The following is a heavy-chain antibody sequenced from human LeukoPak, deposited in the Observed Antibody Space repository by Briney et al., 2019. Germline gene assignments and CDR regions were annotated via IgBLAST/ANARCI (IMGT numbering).Heavy chain of an antibody. Sequence: PSETLSLTCTVSGGSISSGDYYWSWIPQPPGKGLEWIGYIYYSGSTYSNPSLKSRVTISVDTSKNQFSLKLSSVTAADTAVYYCAREGRRIAAVLNDYWGQGTLVTVSS. D-gene: IGHD6-13*01. CDR3: AREGRRIAAVLNDY. J-gene: IGHJ4*02. V-gene: IGHV4-30-4*01. CDR2: IYYSGST. CDR1: GGSISSGDYY.